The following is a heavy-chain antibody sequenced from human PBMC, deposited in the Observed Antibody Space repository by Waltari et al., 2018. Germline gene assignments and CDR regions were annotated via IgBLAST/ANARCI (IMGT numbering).Heavy chain of an antibody. D-gene: IGHD3-22*01. J-gene: IGHJ5*02. Sequence: QVQLQESGPGLVKPSETLSLTSPVSGGSLSSYYWSWFRQPPGKGLEWIGYIYYSGSTNYNPSLKSRVTISVDTSKNQFSLKLSSVTAADTAVYYCARETYYYDSSGDNWFDPWGQGTLVTVSS. CDR3: ARETYYYDSSGDNWFDP. CDR1: GGSLSSYY. CDR2: IYYSGST. V-gene: IGHV4-59*01.